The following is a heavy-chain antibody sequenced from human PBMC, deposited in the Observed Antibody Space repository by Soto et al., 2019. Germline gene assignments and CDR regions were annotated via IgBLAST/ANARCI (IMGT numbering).Heavy chain of an antibody. Sequence: SETLFLTCTVSGGSISSSSYYWGWIRQPPGKGLEWIGSIYYSGSTYYNPSLKSRVTISVDTSKNQFSLKLSSVTAADTAVYYCARQASGYDQGYYFDYWGQGTLVTVSS. CDR1: GGSISSSSYY. D-gene: IGHD5-12*01. CDR2: IYYSGST. CDR3: ARQASGYDQGYYFDY. J-gene: IGHJ4*02. V-gene: IGHV4-39*01.